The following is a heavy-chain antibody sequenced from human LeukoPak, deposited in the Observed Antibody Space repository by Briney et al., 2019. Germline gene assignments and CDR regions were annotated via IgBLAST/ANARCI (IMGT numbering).Heavy chain of an antibody. J-gene: IGHJ4*02. CDR1: GFTFSSYN. CDR2: TCYDGRTP. Sequence: GGSLRLSCAASGFTFSSYNMHWVRQARDKGLEWVAITCYDGRTPAYADAVKGRFIISRDTSNNALYLEMNSLTVEDTAVYYCARAGFASGVGEMFDFWGQGTLVTVSS. D-gene: IGHD3-16*01. CDR3: ARAGFASGVGEMFDF. V-gene: IGHV3-33*01.